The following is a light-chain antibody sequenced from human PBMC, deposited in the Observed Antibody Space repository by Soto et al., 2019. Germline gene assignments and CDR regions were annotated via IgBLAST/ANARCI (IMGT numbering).Light chain of an antibody. J-gene: IGLJ3*02. V-gene: IGLV1-40*01. CDR1: SSNIGAGYD. CDR2: GNS. Sequence: QSVLTQPPSVSGAPGQRVTISCTGGSSNIGAGYDVHWYRQFPGTAPKLLVYGNSNRPSGISDRFSASKSGSSASQAITGLQAEDEADYYCQSYDTSLRAWVFGGGTKLTVL. CDR3: QSYDTSLRAWV.